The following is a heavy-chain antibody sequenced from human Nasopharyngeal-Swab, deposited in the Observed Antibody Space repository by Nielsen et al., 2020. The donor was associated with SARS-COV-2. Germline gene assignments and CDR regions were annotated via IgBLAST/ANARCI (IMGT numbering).Heavy chain of an antibody. V-gene: IGHV3-23*01. D-gene: IGHD5-12*01. CDR3: AKDRDSGDDSGEYYHYYGMDV. CDR1: GFIFKNYA. J-gene: IGHJ6*02. CDR2: IRGADDST. Sequence: GESLKISCSASGFIFKNYAMNWVRQAPGRGLEWVSAIRGADDSTKYADSVKGRFTISRDNSKNTLDLQMNSLRAEDTAMYYCAKDRDSGDDSGEYYHYYGMDVWGQGTSVTVS.